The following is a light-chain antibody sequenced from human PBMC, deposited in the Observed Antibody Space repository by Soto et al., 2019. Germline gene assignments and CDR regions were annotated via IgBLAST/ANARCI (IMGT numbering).Light chain of an antibody. Sequence: DIQMTQSPSSLSASVGDRVTITCRASQYISDFLNWYQQKPGKAPVILIYAASTLQSGAPSRFNGGGSETNFTLIISSLQPEDFATYYCQQSYTTPLTFGGGTKVDIK. CDR3: QQSYTTPLT. J-gene: IGKJ4*01. V-gene: IGKV1-39*01. CDR2: AAS. CDR1: QYISDF.